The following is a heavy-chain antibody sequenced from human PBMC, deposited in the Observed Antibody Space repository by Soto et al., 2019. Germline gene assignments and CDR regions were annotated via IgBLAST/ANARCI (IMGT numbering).Heavy chain of an antibody. CDR1: GFTFSSYG. D-gene: IGHD4-17*01. CDR2: IWYDGSNK. J-gene: IGHJ4*02. CDR3: AREDYGDYVKDY. V-gene: IGHV3-33*01. Sequence: QVQLVESGGGVVQPGRSLRLSCAASGFTFSSYGMHWVRQAPGKGLEWVAVIWYDGSNKYYADSVKGRFTISRDNSKNTRYLQMNSLRAEDTAVYYCAREDYGDYVKDYWGQGTLVTVSS.